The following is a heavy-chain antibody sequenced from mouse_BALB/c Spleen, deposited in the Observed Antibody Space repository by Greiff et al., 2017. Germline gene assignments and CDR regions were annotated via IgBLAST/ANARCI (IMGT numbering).Heavy chain of an antibody. D-gene: IGHD2-14*01. CDR2: ISYDGSN. CDR1: GYSITSGYY. J-gene: IGHJ3*01. Sequence: EVQLQESGPGLVKPSQSLSLTCSVTGYSITSGYYWNWIRQFPGNKLEWMGYISYDGSNNYNPSLKNRISITRDTSKNQFFLKLNSVTTEDTATYYCARGGTYYRYDWFAYWGQGTLVTVSA. CDR3: ARGGTYYRYDWFAY. V-gene: IGHV3-6*02.